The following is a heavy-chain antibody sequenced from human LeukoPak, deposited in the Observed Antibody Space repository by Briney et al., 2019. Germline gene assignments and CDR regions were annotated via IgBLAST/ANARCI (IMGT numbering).Heavy chain of an antibody. V-gene: IGHV3-21*01. J-gene: IGHJ6*02. D-gene: IGHD3-10*01. CDR2: ISGDSTHI. CDR3: AVIRGAIMPRGSSYYYGMDV. Sequence: GGSLRLSCAASGFTFNSYSVNWVRQAPGKGLEWVSCISGDSTHIYYADSMKGRVTISRDNAKNSLYLQMNSLRAEDTAVYYCAVIRGAIMPRGSSYYYGMDVWGQGTTVTVSS. CDR1: GFTFNSYS.